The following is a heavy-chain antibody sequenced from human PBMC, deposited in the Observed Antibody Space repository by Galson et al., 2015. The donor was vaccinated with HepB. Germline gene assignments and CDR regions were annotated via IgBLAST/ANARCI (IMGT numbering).Heavy chain of an antibody. D-gene: IGHD3-3*01. CDR2: ISNTASTI. CDR1: GFTFSSYS. V-gene: IGHV3-48*03. J-gene: IGHJ5*02. Sequence: SLRLSCAASGFTFSSYSMSWVRQAPGKGLEWVSYISNTASTIYYADSVKGRFTMSRDNANSSVDLQMNNLRAEDTAVYYCARVPRFLKWLNGDWFDPWGQGTLVTLSS. CDR3: ARVPRFLKWLNGDWFDP.